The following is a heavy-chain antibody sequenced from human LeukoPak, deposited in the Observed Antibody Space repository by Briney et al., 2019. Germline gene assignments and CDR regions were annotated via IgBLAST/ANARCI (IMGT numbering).Heavy chain of an antibody. J-gene: IGHJ4*02. V-gene: IGHV1-2*02. CDR3: ARVVLRYFDWLPFPFDY. CDR1: GYTFTGYY. CDR2: INPNSGGT. D-gene: IGHD3-9*01. Sequence: ASVKVSCKASGYTFTGYYMHWVRQAPGQGLEWMGWINPNSGGTNYAQKLQGRVTMTTDTSTSTAYMELRSLRSDDTAVYYCARVVLRYFDWLPFPFDYWGQGTLVTVSS.